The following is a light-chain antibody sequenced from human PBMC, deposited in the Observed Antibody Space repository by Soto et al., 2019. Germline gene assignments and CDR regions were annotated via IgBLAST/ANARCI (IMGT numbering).Light chain of an antibody. CDR3: KQSYSSPPT. CDR1: QSISNH. CDR2: AAS. Sequence: DIQMTQSTSCLSGSVPDRAIITCRASQSISNHLNWYQQKPGKAPKLLIFAASSLQSGVPSRFSGSRSGPDFTLTISSLQTEDFATYYCKQSYSSPPTFGKGTKVDIK. J-gene: IGKJ1*01. V-gene: IGKV1-39*01.